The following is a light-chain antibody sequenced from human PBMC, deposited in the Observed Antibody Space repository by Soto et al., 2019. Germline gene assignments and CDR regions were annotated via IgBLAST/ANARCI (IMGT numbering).Light chain of an antibody. Sequence: EIVLKQSPGTLSLSTGERATLSCMASQSVSSNYLAWYQQIPGQAPRLLIYGVSSRAAGIPDRFSGSGSGTDFTLTINRLEPEDFAVYYCQQYHNTPITFGQGTRLEIK. CDR1: QSVSSNY. CDR3: QQYHNTPIT. J-gene: IGKJ5*01. CDR2: GVS. V-gene: IGKV3-20*01.